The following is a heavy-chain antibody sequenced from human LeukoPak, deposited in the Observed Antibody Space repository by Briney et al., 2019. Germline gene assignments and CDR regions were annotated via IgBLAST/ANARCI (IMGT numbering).Heavy chain of an antibody. Sequence: ASVKVSCKASGYTFISYGISWVRQAPGQGLEWMGWINPNRGGTNYAPKFQGRVTMTWDTSINTAYMELSRLTSDDTAMFFCARSTAARPPFDYWGQGTLVTVSS. D-gene: IGHD6-6*01. J-gene: IGHJ4*02. CDR2: INPNRGGT. CDR1: GYTFISYG. CDR3: ARSTAARPPFDY. V-gene: IGHV1-2*02.